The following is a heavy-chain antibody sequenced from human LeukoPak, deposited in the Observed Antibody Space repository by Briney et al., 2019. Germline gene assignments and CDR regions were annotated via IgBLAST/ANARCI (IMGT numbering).Heavy chain of an antibody. V-gene: IGHV3-15*01. CDR1: GFTFSNAW. CDR2: IKSKTDGGTT. Sequence: GGSLRLSCAASGFTFSNAWMSWVRQAPGKGLEWVGRIKSKTDGGTTDYAAPVKGRFTISRDDSKNTLYLQMNSLKTEDTAVYYCTTDLNSSGLYVGYWGQGTLVTVSS. CDR3: TTDLNSSGLYVGY. D-gene: IGHD6-19*01. J-gene: IGHJ4*02.